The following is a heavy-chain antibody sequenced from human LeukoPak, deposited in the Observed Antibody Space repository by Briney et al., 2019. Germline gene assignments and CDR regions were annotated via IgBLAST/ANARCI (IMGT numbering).Heavy chain of an antibody. D-gene: IGHD3-22*01. CDR3: ARDYYDSSRYYYYMDV. J-gene: IGHJ6*03. CDR1: GGTFSSYA. V-gene: IGHV1-69*05. Sequence: SVKVSCKASGGTFSSYAISWVRQAPGQGLEWMGGIIPIFGTANYAQKFQGRVTITTDESTSTAYMELSSLRSEDTAVCYCARDYYDSSRYYYYMDVWGKGTTVTVSS. CDR2: IIPIFGTA.